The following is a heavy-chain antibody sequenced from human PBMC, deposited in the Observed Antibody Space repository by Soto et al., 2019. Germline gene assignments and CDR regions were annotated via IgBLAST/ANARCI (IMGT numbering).Heavy chain of an antibody. CDR3: ARDWGDILNVYYPNNWFDP. V-gene: IGHV3-74*03. D-gene: IGHD3-9*01. Sequence: GGSLRLSCAASGFTFSSNWMHWVRQAPGKGLVWVSRINSDGSSTTYADSVKGRFTISRDNAKNTLYLQMNSLRAEDTALYYCARDWGDILNVYYPNNWFDPWGQGTLVTVSS. J-gene: IGHJ5*02. CDR1: GFTFSSNW. CDR2: INSDGSST.